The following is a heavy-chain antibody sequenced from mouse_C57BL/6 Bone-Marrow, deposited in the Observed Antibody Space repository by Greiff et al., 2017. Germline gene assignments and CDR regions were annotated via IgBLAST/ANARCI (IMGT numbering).Heavy chain of an antibody. D-gene: IGHD2-4*01. CDR1: GYTFTSYW. CDR2: IDPSDSYT. J-gene: IGHJ1*03. Sequence: VQLQQSGAELVMPGASVKLSCKASGYTFTSYWMHWVKQRPGQGLEWIGEIDPSDSYTNYNQKFKGKSTLTVDKSSSTAYMQLSSMTSEDSAVYYCARYRDDYGGYWYFDVWGTGTTVTVSS. V-gene: IGHV1-69*01. CDR3: ARYRDDYGGYWYFDV.